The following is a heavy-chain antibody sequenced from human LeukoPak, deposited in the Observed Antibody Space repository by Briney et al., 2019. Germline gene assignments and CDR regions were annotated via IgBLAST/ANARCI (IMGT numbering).Heavy chain of an antibody. D-gene: IGHD3-3*01. CDR1: SGSISSSSYY. J-gene: IGHJ4*02. Sequence: SETLSLTCTVSSGSISSSSYYWGWIRQPPGKGLEWIGSIYYSGSTYYKPSLKSRVTISVDTSKNQFSLRLSSVTAADTAVYYCARCGYYDFWSGYNPATFDYWGQGTLVTVSS. CDR3: ARCGYYDFWSGYNPATFDY. V-gene: IGHV4-39*01. CDR2: IYYSGST.